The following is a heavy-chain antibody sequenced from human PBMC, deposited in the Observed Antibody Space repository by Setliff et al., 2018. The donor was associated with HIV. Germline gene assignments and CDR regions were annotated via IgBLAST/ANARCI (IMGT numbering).Heavy chain of an antibody. Sequence: ASVKVSCKASGYTFISYGISWMRQAPGQGPEWMGWISVDNGDTNYAQKVQGRVSMTTDTSTSTAYMELRSLRFDDTAVYYCTRTSSSRPYAFDIWGQGTMVTVSS. CDR1: GYTFISYG. D-gene: IGHD6-13*01. V-gene: IGHV1-18*04. CDR3: TRTSSSRPYAFDI. CDR2: ISVDNGDT. J-gene: IGHJ3*02.